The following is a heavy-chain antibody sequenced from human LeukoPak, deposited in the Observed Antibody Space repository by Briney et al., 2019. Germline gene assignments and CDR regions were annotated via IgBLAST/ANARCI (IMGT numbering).Heavy chain of an antibody. Sequence: GGSLRLSCAASGFIFSNYGMHWVRQAPGKGLEWVAFIQYNGSTKDYADSVKGRFTISRDNSKNTLSLQMNSLRAEDTALYYCVKDIRRGYNFGYDQFAYWGQGTLVTVSS. CDR2: IQYNGSTK. J-gene: IGHJ4*02. CDR3: VKDIRRGYNFGYDQFAY. V-gene: IGHV3-30*02. CDR1: GFIFSNYG. D-gene: IGHD5-18*01.